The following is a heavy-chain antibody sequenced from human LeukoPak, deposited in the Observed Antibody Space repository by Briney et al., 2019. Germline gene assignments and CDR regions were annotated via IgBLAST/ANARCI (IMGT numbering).Heavy chain of an antibody. CDR3: AARGYIVVVPAAKGGGPDNYYYYMDV. D-gene: IGHD2-2*01. J-gene: IGHJ6*03. V-gene: IGHV4-38-2*02. Sequence: SETLSLTCTVSGYSISSGYYWGWIRQPPGKGLEWIGSIYHSGSTYYNPSLKSRVTISVDTSKNQFSLKLSSVTAADTAVYYCAARGYIVVVPAAKGGGPDNYYYYMDVWGKGTTVTISS. CDR1: GYSISSGYY. CDR2: IYHSGST.